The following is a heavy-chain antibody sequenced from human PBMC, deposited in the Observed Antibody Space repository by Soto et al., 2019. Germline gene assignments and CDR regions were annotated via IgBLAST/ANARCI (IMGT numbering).Heavy chain of an antibody. J-gene: IGHJ6*03. CDR2: IYYSGST. V-gene: IGHV4-59*01. CDR3: AVHAGFDPNYYMDV. Sequence: SETLSLTCTVSGGSISSYYWSWIRQPPGKGLEWIGYIYYSGSTNYNPSLKSRVTISVDTSKNQFSLKLSSVTAADTAVYYCAVHAGFDPNYYMDVWGKGTTVTVSS. CDR1: GGSISSYY. D-gene: IGHD3-10*01.